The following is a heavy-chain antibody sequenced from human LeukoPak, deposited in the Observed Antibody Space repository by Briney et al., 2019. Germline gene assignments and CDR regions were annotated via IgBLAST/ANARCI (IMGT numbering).Heavy chain of an antibody. CDR2: INPNSGGT. D-gene: IGHD3-10*01. J-gene: IGHJ6*02. Sequence: ASVKVSCKASGYTFTGYYMHWVRQAPGQGLEWMGWINPNSGGTNYAQKFQGRVTMTRDTSISTAYMELSRLRSDDTAVYYCARGWFGANYYYYYGMDVWGQGTTVTVSS. V-gene: IGHV1-2*02. CDR3: ARGWFGANYYYYYGMDV. CDR1: GYTFTGYY.